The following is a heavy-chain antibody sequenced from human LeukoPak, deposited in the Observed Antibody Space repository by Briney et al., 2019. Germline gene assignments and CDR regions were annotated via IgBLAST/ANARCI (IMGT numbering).Heavy chain of an antibody. CDR1: GFTFSSYA. CDR2: ISGSGGST. D-gene: IGHD5-18*01. J-gene: IGHJ6*02. CDR3: AEGGYSYDRKDYYYYGMDV. Sequence: GGSLRLSCAASGFTFSSYAMSWVRQAPGKGLEWVSAISGSGGSTHYADSVKGRFTISRDNSKNTLYLQMNSLRAEDTAVYYCAEGGYSYDRKDYYYYGMDVWGQGTTVTVSS. V-gene: IGHV3-23*01.